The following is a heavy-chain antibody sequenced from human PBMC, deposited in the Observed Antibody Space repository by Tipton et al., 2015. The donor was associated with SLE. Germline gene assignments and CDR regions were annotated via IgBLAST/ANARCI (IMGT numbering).Heavy chain of an antibody. Sequence: LRLSCTVSGASISSGTYYWNWIRQPAGKGPQWIGRIYAGGSTNYNPSLKSRVTISVDTSKNLFSLNLQSVTTADTAVYYCASSALGGEPGVLRWGAPQKESPNDYFDYWGQGTLVTVSS. D-gene: IGHD3-16*01. J-gene: IGHJ4*02. V-gene: IGHV4-61*02. CDR1: GASISSGTYY. CDR2: IYAGGST. CDR3: ASSALGGEPGVLRWGAPQKESPNDYFDY.